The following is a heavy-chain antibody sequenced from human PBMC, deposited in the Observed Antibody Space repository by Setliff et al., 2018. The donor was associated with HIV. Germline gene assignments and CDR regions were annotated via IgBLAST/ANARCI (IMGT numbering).Heavy chain of an antibody. J-gene: IGHJ4*02. CDR3: TKGRTYYDILTGRKTNDY. CDR2: IKSKTDGGTT. Sequence: PGGSLRLSCAASGFTFSNAWMSWVRQAPGKGLEWVGRIKSKTDGGTTDYAAPVKGRFTISRDDSKNTLYLQMNSLKAEDTAMYYCTKGRTYYDILTGRKTNDYWGQGTLVTVSS. D-gene: IGHD3-9*01. V-gene: IGHV3-15*01. CDR1: GFTFSNAW.